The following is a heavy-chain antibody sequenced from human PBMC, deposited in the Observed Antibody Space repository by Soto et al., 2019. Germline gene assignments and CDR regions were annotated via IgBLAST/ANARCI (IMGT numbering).Heavy chain of an antibody. CDR2: IYTGGNT. Sequence: SETLSLTCTVSGGSIRSDDYCWSWIRQPPDKGLEWIGHIYTGGNTYSSPSFKSRITISLDTSETQFSLKLSSVTAADTAVYFCARGPSGDKVHYWGQGILVTVSS. V-gene: IGHV4-30-4*01. D-gene: IGHD7-27*01. CDR3: ARGPSGDKVHY. J-gene: IGHJ4*02. CDR1: GGSIRSDDYC.